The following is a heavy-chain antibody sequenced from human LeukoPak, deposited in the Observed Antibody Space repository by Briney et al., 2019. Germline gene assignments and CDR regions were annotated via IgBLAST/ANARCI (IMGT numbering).Heavy chain of an antibody. Sequence: SETLSLTCTVSGGSLSSSSYYWGWIRQPPGRGLEWVGRIYYSGSTYYNPSLKSRVTISVDTSKNQFSLKLSSVTAADTAVYYCARVIADNYYFDYWGKGTLVTVSS. V-gene: IGHV4-39*07. J-gene: IGHJ4*02. D-gene: IGHD6-13*01. CDR1: GGSLSSSSYY. CDR2: IYYSGST. CDR3: ARVIADNYYFDY.